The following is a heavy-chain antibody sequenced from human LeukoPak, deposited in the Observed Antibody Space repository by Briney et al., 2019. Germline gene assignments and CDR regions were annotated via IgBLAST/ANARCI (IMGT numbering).Heavy chain of an antibody. CDR1: GSSINSSSYY. J-gene: IGHJ4*02. CDR2: IYCSGST. CDR3: ASRGCSGRSCRLPLIGPFDY. Sequence: SETLSLTCTVSGSSINSSSYYWGWVGQPPGKGLEWLGGIYCSGSTYYNPSLQSRVTMSVDSSRNQFSLKLSSVTAADTAVYYCASRGCSGRSCRLPLIGPFDYWGQGTLVTVSS. V-gene: IGHV4-39*01. D-gene: IGHD2-15*01.